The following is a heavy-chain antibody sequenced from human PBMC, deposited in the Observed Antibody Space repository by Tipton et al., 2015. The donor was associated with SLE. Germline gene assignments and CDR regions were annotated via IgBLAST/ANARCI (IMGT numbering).Heavy chain of an antibody. Sequence: TLSLTCTVSGGSISSGGYYWSWIRQHPGKGLEWIGYIYYSWSTYYDPSLKSRVTISVDTSKNQFSLKLSSVTAADTAVYYCARDSYMTGSYWYFDLWGRGTLVTVSS. CDR1: GGSISSGGYY. CDR2: IYYSWST. V-gene: IGHV4-31*03. D-gene: IGHD3-9*01. CDR3: ARDSYMTGSYWYFDL. J-gene: IGHJ2*01.